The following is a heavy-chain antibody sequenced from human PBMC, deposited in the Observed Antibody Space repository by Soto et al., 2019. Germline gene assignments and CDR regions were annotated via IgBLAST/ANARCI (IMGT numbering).Heavy chain of an antibody. CDR3: AKSLVLRYFAPPDY. Sequence: PGGSLILSCAAAGFTFSSYAMSWVRPATGKGLEWVSAISGSGGSTYYADSVKGRFTISRDNSKNTLYLQMNSLRAEDTAVYYCAKSLVLRYFAPPDYWGQGTLVTVSS. CDR2: ISGSGGST. CDR1: GFTFSSYA. D-gene: IGHD3-9*01. V-gene: IGHV3-23*01. J-gene: IGHJ4*02.